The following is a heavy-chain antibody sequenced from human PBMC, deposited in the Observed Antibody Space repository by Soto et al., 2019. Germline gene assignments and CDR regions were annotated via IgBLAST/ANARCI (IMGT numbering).Heavy chain of an antibody. CDR1: GFTFSSYG. J-gene: IGHJ6*03. D-gene: IGHD1-20*01. CDR3: AKISVTDPYYYYYYYMDV. Sequence: QVQLVESGGGVVQPGRSLRLSCAASGFTFSSYGMHWVRQAPGKGLEWVAVISYDGSNKYYADSVKGRFTISRDNSKNTLYLQMNSLRAEDTAVYYCAKISVTDPYYYYYYYMDVWGKGTTVTVSS. CDR2: ISYDGSNK. V-gene: IGHV3-30*18.